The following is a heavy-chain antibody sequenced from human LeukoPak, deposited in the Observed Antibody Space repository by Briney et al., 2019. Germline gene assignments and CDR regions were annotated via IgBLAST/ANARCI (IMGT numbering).Heavy chain of an antibody. CDR3: ARPYSSSSRYYFDY. Sequence: GGSLRLSCAASGFTLSSYSMNWVRQAPGKGLEWVSSISSSSSYIYYADSVKGRFTISRDNAKNSLYLQMNSLRAEDTAVYYCARPYSSSSRYYFDYWGQGTLVTVSS. J-gene: IGHJ4*02. V-gene: IGHV3-21*01. CDR1: GFTLSSYS. CDR2: ISSSSSYI. D-gene: IGHD6-6*01.